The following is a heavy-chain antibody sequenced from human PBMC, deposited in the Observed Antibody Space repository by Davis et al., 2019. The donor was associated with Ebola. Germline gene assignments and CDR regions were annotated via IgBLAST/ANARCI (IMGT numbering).Heavy chain of an antibody. CDR1: GFTFSSYG. D-gene: IGHD1-26*01. V-gene: IGHV3-33*01. J-gene: IGHJ4*02. Sequence: PGGSLRLSCAASGFTFSSYGMHWVRQAPGKGLEWVAVIWYDGSNKYYADSVKGRFTISRDNSKNTLYLQMNSLRAEDTAVYYCARSAGSYYRVSSFDYWGQGTLVTVSS. CDR3: ARSAGSYYRVSSFDY. CDR2: IWYDGSNK.